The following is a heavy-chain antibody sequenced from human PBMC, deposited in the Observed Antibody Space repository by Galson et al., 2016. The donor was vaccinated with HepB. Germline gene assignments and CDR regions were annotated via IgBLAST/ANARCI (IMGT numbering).Heavy chain of an antibody. V-gene: IGHV1-8*01. D-gene: IGHD1-14*01. CDR3: TRELDHSFYFDY. CDR1: GYGFTIYD. J-gene: IGHJ4*02. CDR2: MNPASGDT. Sequence: SVKVSCKASGYGFTIYDINWVRQATGQGLEWMGWMNPASGDTGYAQKFQGRVTMTRDTSITTAYMELSSLRSDDTAVYYCTRELDHSFYFDYWGQGTLLTDSS.